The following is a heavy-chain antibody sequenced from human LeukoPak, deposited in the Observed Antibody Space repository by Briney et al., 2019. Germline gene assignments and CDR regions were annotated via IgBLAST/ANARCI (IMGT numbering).Heavy chain of an antibody. CDR2: IRSKTDGGTT. V-gene: IGHV3-15*01. Sequence: GGSLRLSCGASGFTFSSYGMHWVRQAPGKGLEWVGRIRSKTDGGTTDYAAPVKGRFTISRDDSKNTLYLQMNSLKTEDTAVYYCTKTTSGSFDYWGQGTLVTVSS. D-gene: IGHD5-12*01. CDR3: TKTTSGSFDY. CDR1: GFTFSSYG. J-gene: IGHJ4*02.